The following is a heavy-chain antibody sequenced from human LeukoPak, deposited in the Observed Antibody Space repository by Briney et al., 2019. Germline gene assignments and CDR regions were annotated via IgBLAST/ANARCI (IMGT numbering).Heavy chain of an antibody. CDR2: IYPGDSDT. J-gene: IGHJ4*02. CDR3: ARLLEGYYDSSGYFDY. CDR1: GYSFTSYW. D-gene: IGHD3-22*01. V-gene: IGHV5-51*01. Sequence: GESLKISCKGSGYSFTSYWIGWVRQMPGKGLEWMGIIYPGDSDTRYSPSFQGQVTISADKSISTAYLQWSSPKASDTAMYYCARLLEGYYDSSGYFDYWGQGTLVTVSS.